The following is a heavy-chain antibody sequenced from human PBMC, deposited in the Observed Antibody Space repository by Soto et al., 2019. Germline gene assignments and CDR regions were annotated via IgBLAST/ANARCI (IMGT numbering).Heavy chain of an antibody. D-gene: IGHD3-16*02. J-gene: IGHJ4*02. CDR2: ISAYNGNT. Sequence: QVQLVQSGAEVKKPGASVKVSCKASGYTFTSYGISWVRQAPGQGLEWMGWISAYNGNTNYAQKLQGRVTMTTHTSTSTAYMELRSLRSDDTAVYYCARDTITFGGVIVIPTDYWGQGTLVTVSS. V-gene: IGHV1-18*04. CDR3: ARDTITFGGVIVIPTDY. CDR1: GYTFTSYG.